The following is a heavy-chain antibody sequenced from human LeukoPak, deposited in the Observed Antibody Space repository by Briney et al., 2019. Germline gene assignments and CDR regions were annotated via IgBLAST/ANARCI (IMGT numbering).Heavy chain of an antibody. Sequence: RTGGSLRLSCTASGFTFSTYWMSWVRQAPGKGLEWVANINQDGSQKHYVDSVTGRFTISRDNAKNSLYLQVNSLRDEDTAVYYCAREVGSPAVGSAFDLWGQGTMVTVSS. D-gene: IGHD2-15*01. J-gene: IGHJ3*01. CDR1: GFTFSTYW. CDR2: INQDGSQK. CDR3: AREVGSPAVGSAFDL. V-gene: IGHV3-7*01.